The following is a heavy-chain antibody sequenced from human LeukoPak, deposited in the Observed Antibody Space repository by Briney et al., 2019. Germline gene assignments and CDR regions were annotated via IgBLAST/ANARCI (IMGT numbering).Heavy chain of an antibody. J-gene: IGHJ4*02. V-gene: IGHV3-30-3*01. CDR2: ISYDGSNK. CDR3: ARDIEVAEVGATGY. D-gene: IGHD1-26*01. CDR1: GFTFSSYA. Sequence: GGSLRLSCAASGFTFSSYAMHWVRQAPGKELEWVAVISYDGSNKYYADSVKGRFTISRDNSKNTLYLQMNSLRAEDTAVYYCARDIEVAEVGATGYWGQGTLVTVSS.